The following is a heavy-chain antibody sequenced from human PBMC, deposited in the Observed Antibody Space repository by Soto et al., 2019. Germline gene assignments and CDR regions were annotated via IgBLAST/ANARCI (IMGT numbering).Heavy chain of an antibody. J-gene: IGHJ3*02. V-gene: IGHV4-31*01. CDR3: AREACCSRRDAFDI. D-gene: IGHD2-2*01. CDR2: IYYSGST. CDR1: GGSISSGGYY. Sequence: QVQLQESGPGLVKPSQTLSLTCTVSGGSISSGGYYWSWIRQHPGKGLEWIGYIYYSGSTYYNPSLKSQVTISEDTSKNQFSLKLSSVTAADTAVYYCAREACCSRRDAFDIWGQGTMVTVSS.